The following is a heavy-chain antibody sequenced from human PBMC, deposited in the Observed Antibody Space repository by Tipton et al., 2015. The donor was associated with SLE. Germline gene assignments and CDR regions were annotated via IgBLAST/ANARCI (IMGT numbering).Heavy chain of an antibody. CDR3: ARARLGTAFDI. V-gene: IGHV3-53*04. D-gene: IGHD7-27*01. J-gene: IGHJ3*02. CDR2: IYSGGST. Sequence: GSLRLSCAASGFTFSSYAMHWVRQAPGKGLEWVAVIYSGGSTYYADSVKGRFTISRHNSKNTLYLQMNSLRAEDTAVYYCARARLGTAFDIWGQGTMVTVSS. CDR1: GFTFSSYA.